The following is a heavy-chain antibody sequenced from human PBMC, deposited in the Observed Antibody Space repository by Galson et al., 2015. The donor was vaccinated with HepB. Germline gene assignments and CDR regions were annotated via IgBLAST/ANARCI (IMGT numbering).Heavy chain of an antibody. V-gene: IGHV3-74*01. CDR2: INGGGSIT. CDR3: ARMGHYDTSGSSGYVER. CDR1: GFTFSSYC. J-gene: IGHJ5*02. D-gene: IGHD3-22*01. Sequence: SLRLSCAASGFTFSSYCMQWVRQAPGKGLVWVSCINGGGSITDYADSVKGRFTISRDNAKNTVYLQMNSLRVEDTAVYYCARMGHYDTSGSSGYVERWGQGSLVTVSS.